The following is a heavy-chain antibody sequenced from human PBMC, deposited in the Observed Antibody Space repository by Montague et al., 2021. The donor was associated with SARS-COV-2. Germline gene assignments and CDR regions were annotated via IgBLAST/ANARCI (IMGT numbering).Heavy chain of an antibody. D-gene: IGHD6-19*01. CDR3: AKDTATIRIAVALMDV. V-gene: IGHV3-23*01. J-gene: IGHJ6*02. Sequence: SLRLSCAASGFIFSNYAMTWVRQAPGKGLEWVSTMSGSGFRRDYADSVKGRFTISRDSSKNTLYLQMNSLRVEDTAVYYCAKDTATIRIAVALMDVWGQGTTVIVSS. CDR2: MSGSGFRR. CDR1: GFIFSNYA.